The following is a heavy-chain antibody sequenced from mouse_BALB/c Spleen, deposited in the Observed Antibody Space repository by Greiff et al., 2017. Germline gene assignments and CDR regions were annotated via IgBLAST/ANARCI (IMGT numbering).Heavy chain of an antibody. CDR1: GFSLTGYG. Sequence: VKVVESGPGLVAPSQSLSITCTVSGFSLTGYGVNWVRQPPGKGLEWLGMIWGDGSTDYNSALKSRLSISKDNSKSQVFLKMNSLQTDDTARYYCARGGSSHYYAMDYWGQGTSVTVSS. J-gene: IGHJ4*01. CDR3: ARGGSSHYYAMDY. D-gene: IGHD1-1*01. CDR2: IWGDGST. V-gene: IGHV2-6-7*01.